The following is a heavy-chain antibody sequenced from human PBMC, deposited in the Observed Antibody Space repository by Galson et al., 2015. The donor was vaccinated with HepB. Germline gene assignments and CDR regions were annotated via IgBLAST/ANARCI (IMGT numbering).Heavy chain of an antibody. J-gene: IGHJ4*02. CDR3: ARVADSDYGDHAHFDY. Sequence: SLRLSCAASGFTFSSSTMNWVRQAPGKGLESVSSLRLTGTSPPSAASVKGRLTISRDSAKNSLHLQMNSLRAGDTAVYFCARVADSDYGDHAHFDYWGQGILVTVSS. V-gene: IGHV3-48*01. CDR2: LRLTGTSP. D-gene: IGHD4-17*01. CDR1: GFTFSSST.